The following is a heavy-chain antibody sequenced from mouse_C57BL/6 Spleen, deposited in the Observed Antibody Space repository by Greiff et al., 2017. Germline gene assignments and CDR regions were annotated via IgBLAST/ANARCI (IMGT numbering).Heavy chain of an antibody. Sequence: QVQLQQSGPELVKPGASVKISCKASGYAFSSSWMNWVKQRPGKGLEWIGRIYPGDGDTNYNGKFKGKATLTADKSSSTAYMQLSSLTSEDSAVYCCGRSYDGYWGFAYWGQGTLVTVSA. CDR3: GRSYDGYWGFAY. CDR2: IYPGDGDT. J-gene: IGHJ3*01. CDR1: GYAFSSSW. V-gene: IGHV1-82*01. D-gene: IGHD2-3*01.